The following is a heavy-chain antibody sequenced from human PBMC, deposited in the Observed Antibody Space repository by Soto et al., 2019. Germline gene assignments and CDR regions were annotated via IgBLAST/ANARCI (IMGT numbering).Heavy chain of an antibody. V-gene: IGHV4-30-2*01. J-gene: IGHJ4*02. CDR3: ARVPDY. Sequence: QLQLQESGSGLVKPSQTLSLPCAVPGGSISSGGSSWGWIRQPPGKGLEWFAYIYHSGSTYYNPSLKSRVAISVDRSKNQFSLKLSSVTAADTAVYCCARVPDYWGQGTLVTVSS. CDR2: IYHSGST. CDR1: GGSISSGGSS.